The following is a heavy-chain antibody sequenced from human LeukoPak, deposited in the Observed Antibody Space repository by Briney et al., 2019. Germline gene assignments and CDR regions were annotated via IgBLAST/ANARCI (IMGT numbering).Heavy chain of an antibody. J-gene: IGHJ4*02. CDR2: IKQDGSEK. V-gene: IGHV3-7*01. CDR1: GFTFSSYW. CDR3: ARVKGYDSSGYYYTDYFDY. Sequence: PGGSLRLSCAASGFTFSSYWMSWVRQAPGKGLEWVANIKQDGSEKYYVDSVEGRFTISRDNAKNSLYLQMNSLRAEDTAVYYCARVKGYDSSGYYYTDYFDYWGQGTLVTVSS. D-gene: IGHD3-22*01.